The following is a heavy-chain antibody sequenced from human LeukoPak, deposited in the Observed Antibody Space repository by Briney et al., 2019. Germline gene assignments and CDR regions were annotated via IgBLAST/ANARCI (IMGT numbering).Heavy chain of an antibody. CDR3: TRDQHGDYEPLYIGQYFQH. V-gene: IGHV3-49*04. D-gene: IGHD4-17*01. Sequence: GGSLRLSCTASGFTFGDYAMSWVRQAPGKGLEWVGFIRSKAYGGTAEYAASVKGRFTISRDDSKSIAYLQMNSLKTEDTAVYYCTRDQHGDYEPLYIGQYFQHWGQGTLVTVSS. CDR1: GFTFGDYA. CDR2: IRSKAYGGTA. J-gene: IGHJ1*01.